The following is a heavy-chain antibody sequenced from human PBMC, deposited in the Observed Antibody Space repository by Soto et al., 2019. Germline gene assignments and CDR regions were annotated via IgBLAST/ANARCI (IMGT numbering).Heavy chain of an antibody. V-gene: IGHV1-18*01. CDR3: ARENDPDGFDL. J-gene: IGHJ3*01. Sequence: QVQLVQSGATQEKPGASVKVSCEAFGYSFDSYAYSWVRQAPGQGLEWMGRIGSGDTNYAQKLQGRVTMTTDTSTNTAYMELRSLRADDTALYYCARENDPDGFDLWGQGTMVTVSS. CDR1: GYSFDSYA. CDR2: IGSGDT.